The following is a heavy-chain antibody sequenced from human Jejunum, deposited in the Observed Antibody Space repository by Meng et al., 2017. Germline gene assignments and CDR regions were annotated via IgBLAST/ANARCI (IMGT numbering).Heavy chain of an antibody. CDR2: INPNSGGT. D-gene: IGHD2-15*01. Sequence: ASVKVSSKASGYTFTGYYMHWVRQAPGQGLEWMGWINPNSGGTNYAQKFQGRVTMTRDTSISTAYMELSRLRSDDTAVYYCARGGYCSGGSCYSGSGDAFDIWGQGTMVTVSS. CDR1: GYTFTGYY. CDR3: ARGGYCSGGSCYSGSGDAFDI. J-gene: IGHJ3*02. V-gene: IGHV1-2*02.